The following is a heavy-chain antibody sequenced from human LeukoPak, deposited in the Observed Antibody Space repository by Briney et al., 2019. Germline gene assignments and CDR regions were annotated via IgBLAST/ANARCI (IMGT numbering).Heavy chain of an antibody. CDR1: GYNINSGYC. CDR3: ASRATVANIYFDY. J-gene: IGHJ4*02. D-gene: IGHD6-19*01. CDR2: IYSTGST. V-gene: IGHV4-38-2*02. Sequence: SQTLSLTCSVSGYNINSGYCWAWFRQPPGEGLEWIGSIYSTGSTYVSRSLRSRVTVSTDPSRNQYSLRLRSVTAADTAVYFCASRATVANIYFDYWGQGNVVTISS.